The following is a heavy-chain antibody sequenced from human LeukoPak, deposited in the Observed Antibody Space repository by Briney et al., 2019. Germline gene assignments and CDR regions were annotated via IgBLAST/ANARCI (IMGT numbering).Heavy chain of an antibody. CDR2: IYTSGST. D-gene: IGHD3-22*01. J-gene: IGHJ4*02. CDR3: ARSYYHDRTGYYSFDS. CDR1: GASISGYF. V-gene: IGHV4-4*07. Sequence: SETLSLTCTVSGASISGYFWSWIRQPAGKGLEWIGRIYTSGSTHYNPSLKSRVTMSVAMSENQFSLNLSSVTAADTAVYYCARSYYHDRTGYYSFDSWGQGTRVTVSS.